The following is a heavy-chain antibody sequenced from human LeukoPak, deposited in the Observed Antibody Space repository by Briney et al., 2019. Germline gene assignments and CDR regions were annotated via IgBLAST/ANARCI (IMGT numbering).Heavy chain of an antibody. Sequence: PGGALRLSCAASGFTFSDYSMSWIRQALGKGLEWVSYISSSSSYTNYADSVKGRFTISRDNAKNSLYLQMNSLRAEDTAVYYCARDLPDRRGSFDYWGQGTLVTVSS. CDR1: GFTFSDYS. D-gene: IGHD5-12*01. J-gene: IGHJ4*02. CDR2: ISSSSSYT. V-gene: IGHV3-11*06. CDR3: ARDLPDRRGSFDY.